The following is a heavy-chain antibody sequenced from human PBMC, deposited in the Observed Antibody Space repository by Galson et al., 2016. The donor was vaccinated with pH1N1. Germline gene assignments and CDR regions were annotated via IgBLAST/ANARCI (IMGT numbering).Heavy chain of an antibody. J-gene: IGHJ3*02. V-gene: IGHV5-51*03. CDR2: VNPGGSTI. D-gene: IGHD4-17*01. CDR3: ARQYDFGDYRGDAFDI. CDR1: GYRFTSYW. Sequence: QSGAEVKKPGESLKISCKASGYRFTSYWTAWVRQVPGKGLEWVGIVNPGGSTIRYSPPFQGQVTISSDKSINTAYLQWISLKASDTATYYCARQYDFGDYRGDAFDIWGQGTMVIVSS.